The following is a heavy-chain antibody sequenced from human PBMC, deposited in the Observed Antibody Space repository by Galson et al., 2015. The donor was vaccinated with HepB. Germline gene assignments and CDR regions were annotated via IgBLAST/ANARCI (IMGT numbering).Heavy chain of an antibody. CDR2: IRSKGYSGTT. J-gene: IGHJ4*02. V-gene: IGHV3-49*04. D-gene: IGHD1-1*01. Sequence: SLRLSCAASGFTLSDYAMTWVRQAPGKGLVWVGLIRSKGYSGTTEYAASVNGRFTISRDDSKSIAYLQMNSLKTGDTAVYYCTRGRTKCETSPYYFDSWGEGTLATVSS. CDR1: GFTLSDYA. CDR3: TRGRTKCETSPYYFDS.